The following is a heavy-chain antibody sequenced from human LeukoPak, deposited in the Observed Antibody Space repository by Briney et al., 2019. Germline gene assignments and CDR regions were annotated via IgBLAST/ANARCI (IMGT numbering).Heavy chain of an antibody. V-gene: IGHV4-31*03. CDR2: IYYSGST. J-gene: IGHJ6*02. D-gene: IGHD4-11*01. CDR1: GGSISSGGYY. CDR3: ARDDSNYGRYYYYGMDV. Sequence: SETLSLTCTVSGGSISSGGYYWSWIRQHPGKGLEWIGYIYYSGSTYYDPSLKSRVTISVDTSKNQFSLKLSSVTAADTAVYYCARDDSNYGRYYYYGMDVWGQGTTVTVSS.